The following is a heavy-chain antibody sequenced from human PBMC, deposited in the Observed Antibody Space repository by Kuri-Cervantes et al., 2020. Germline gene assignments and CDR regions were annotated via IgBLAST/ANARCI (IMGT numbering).Heavy chain of an antibody. Sequence: GGSLRLSCAASGFTFSTSAMAWVRQAPGKGLVWVSRINSDGTSTSYADSVKGRFTIFRDNAKNTLYLQMNSLRAEDTAFYYCAKAHPARASGWDFDYWGQGTLVTVSS. CDR3: AKAHPARASGWDFDY. J-gene: IGHJ4*02. CDR2: INSDGTST. D-gene: IGHD6-19*01. V-gene: IGHV3-74*01. CDR1: GFTFSTSA.